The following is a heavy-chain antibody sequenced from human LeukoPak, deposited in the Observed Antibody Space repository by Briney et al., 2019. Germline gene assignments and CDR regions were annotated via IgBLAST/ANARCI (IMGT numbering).Heavy chain of an antibody. D-gene: IGHD6-19*01. Sequence: SGGSLRLSCAASGFTFSSYWMNWARQAPGKGLEWIGEINHSGSTNYNPSLKSRVTISVDTSKNQFSLKLSSVTAADTAVYYCARTGWYWGTYYYYGMDVWGQGTTVTVSS. V-gene: IGHV4-34*01. CDR3: ARTGWYWGTYYYYGMDV. CDR1: GFTFSSYW. CDR2: INHSGST. J-gene: IGHJ6*02.